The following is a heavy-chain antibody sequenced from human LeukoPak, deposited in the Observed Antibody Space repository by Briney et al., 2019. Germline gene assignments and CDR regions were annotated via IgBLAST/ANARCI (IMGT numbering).Heavy chain of an antibody. D-gene: IGHD3-3*01. CDR2: ISYDGSNK. CDR1: GFTFSSYA. CDR3: ARVVPQPYDFWSGRGSSDSSGMDV. V-gene: IGHV3-30-3*01. J-gene: IGHJ6*04. Sequence: PGRSLRLSCAASGFTFSSYAMHWVRQAPGKGLEWVAVISYDGSNKYYADSVKGRFTISRDNSKNTLYLQMNSLRAEDTAVYYCARVVPQPYDFWSGRGSSDSSGMDVWGKGTTVTVSS.